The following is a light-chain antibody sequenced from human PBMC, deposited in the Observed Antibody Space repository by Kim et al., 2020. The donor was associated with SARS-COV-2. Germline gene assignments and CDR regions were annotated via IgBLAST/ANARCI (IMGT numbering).Light chain of an antibody. CDR3: SSYAGSYTWV. J-gene: IGLJ3*02. CDR2: DVT. CDR1: SNDVDRFDY. V-gene: IGLV2-11*03. Sequence: QSFTITCTGTSNDVDRFDYFSWYQQHPGKPPNLLIYDVTKWPAGVPDRFSGSKSGNTASLTISGLQPEDEADYYCSSYAGSYTWVFGGGTVLTVL.